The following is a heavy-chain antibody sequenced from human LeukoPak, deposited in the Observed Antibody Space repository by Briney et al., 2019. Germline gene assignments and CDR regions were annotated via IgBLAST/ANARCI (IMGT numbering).Heavy chain of an antibody. Sequence: ASVKVSCKASGYTFTSYDINWVRQATGQGLEWMGWMNPNSGNTGYAQKFQGRVTMARNTSISTAYMELSSLRSEDTAVYYCARRLTMVRGGVGYWGQGTLVTVSS. CDR1: GYTFTSYD. J-gene: IGHJ4*02. D-gene: IGHD3-10*01. V-gene: IGHV1-8*01. CDR2: MNPNSGNT. CDR3: ARRLTMVRGGVGY.